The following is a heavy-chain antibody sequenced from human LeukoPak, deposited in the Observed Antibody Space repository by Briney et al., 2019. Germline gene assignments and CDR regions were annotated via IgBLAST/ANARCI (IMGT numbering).Heavy chain of an antibody. CDR3: AREMEGFDY. CDR2: IKQDGSEK. V-gene: IGHV3-7*01. D-gene: IGHD2-8*01. J-gene: IGHJ4*02. Sequence: PGGSLRLSCAASGFTFSRYWISWVRQAPGKGLEWVANIKQDGSEKSYVDSVKGRFTISRDNAKNSLYLQMDSLRAEDTAVYYCAREMEGFDYWGQGTLVTVS. CDR1: GFTFSRYW.